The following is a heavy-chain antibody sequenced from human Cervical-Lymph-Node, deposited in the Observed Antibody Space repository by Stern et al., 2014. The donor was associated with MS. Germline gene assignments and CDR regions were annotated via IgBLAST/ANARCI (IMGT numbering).Heavy chain of an antibody. V-gene: IGHV6-1*01. Sequence: QVQLQQSGPGLVKPSQTLSLTCAISGDSISSHSAAWHWIRQSPSRGLEWLGRTYYWSKWYNDYAVSVKSRITINPDTSKNQFSLQLNSVTPEDTAVYYCARGADYGDSYYYDSSGYSYYFDYWGQGTLVTVSS. D-gene: IGHD3-22*01. CDR2: TYYWSKWYN. CDR3: ARGADYGDSYYYDSSGYSYYFDY. CDR1: GDSISSHSAA. J-gene: IGHJ4*02.